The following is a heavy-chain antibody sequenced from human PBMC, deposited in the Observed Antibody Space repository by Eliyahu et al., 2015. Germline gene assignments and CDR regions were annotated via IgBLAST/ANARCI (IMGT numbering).Heavy chain of an antibody. CDR1: GFSLTARPAG. CDR2: AYWDDDN. J-gene: IGHJ4*02. D-gene: IGHD2-15*01. Sequence: QITLKESGPTLVTPTQTLTLTCTFSGFSLTARPAGVGWVRQTPGKALESLAFAYWDDDNRYSPSLRSRLTVTKDTSRNQVVLTMTNMDPVDTGTYYCAHRGDFNGYWDTGCYDHWGQGILVTVSS. V-gene: IGHV2-5*02. CDR3: AHRGDFNGYWDTGCYDH.